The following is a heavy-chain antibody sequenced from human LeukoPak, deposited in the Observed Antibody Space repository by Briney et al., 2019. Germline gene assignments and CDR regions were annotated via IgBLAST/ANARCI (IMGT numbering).Heavy chain of an antibody. V-gene: IGHV3-33*01. CDR1: GFTFSAYG. D-gene: IGHD4-11*01. CDR2: IWYDASNE. CDR3: AREMLDYTPSDAFDI. Sequence: PGGSLRLSCVASGFTFSAYGMHWVRQAPGKGLEWVAVIWYDASNEYYADSVKGRFTISRDNSKNILYLQMTSLRAEDTAVYYCAREMLDYTPSDAFDIWGQGTMVTVSS. J-gene: IGHJ3*02.